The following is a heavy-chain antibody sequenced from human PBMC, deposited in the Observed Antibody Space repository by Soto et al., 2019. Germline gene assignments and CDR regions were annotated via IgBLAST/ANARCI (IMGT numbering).Heavy chain of an antibody. CDR1: GFTFSSYS. J-gene: IGHJ3*02. V-gene: IGHV3-21*01. CDR3: ARVFQTRATYYDFWSGRNDAFDI. D-gene: IGHD3-3*01. CDR2: ISSSSSYI. Sequence: GGSLRLSCAASGFTFSSYSMNWVRQALGKGLEWVSSISSSSSYIYYADSVKGRFTISRDNAKNSLYLQMNSLRAEDTVVYYCARVFQTRATYYDFWSGRNDAFDIWGQGTMVTVSS.